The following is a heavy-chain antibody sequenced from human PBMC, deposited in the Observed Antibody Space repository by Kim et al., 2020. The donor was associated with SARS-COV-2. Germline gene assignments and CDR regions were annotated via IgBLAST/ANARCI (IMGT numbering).Heavy chain of an antibody. J-gene: IGHJ4*02. D-gene: IGHD6-19*01. V-gene: IGHV1-8*01. CDR3: ARVGYSSGSPFDY. Sequence: YAQKFQGRVTMTRNTSISTAYMELSSLRSEDTAVYYCARVGYSSGSPFDYWGQGTLVTVSS.